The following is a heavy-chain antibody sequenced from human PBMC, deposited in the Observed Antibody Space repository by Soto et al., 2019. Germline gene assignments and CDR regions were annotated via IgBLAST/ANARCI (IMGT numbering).Heavy chain of an antibody. CDR2: ISSSGST. V-gene: IGHV4-39*01. D-gene: IGHD1-1*01. J-gene: IGHJ5*02. CDR1: GGSVSSSSYY. CDR3: ASELAALNWFDP. Sequence: SETLSLTCTVSGGSVSSSSYYWGWIRQPPGKGLEWIGSISSSGSTYYNPSLKSRVTISVDTSKNQFSLRVPSVTAADTAVYYCASELAALNWFDPWGQGTLVTVSS.